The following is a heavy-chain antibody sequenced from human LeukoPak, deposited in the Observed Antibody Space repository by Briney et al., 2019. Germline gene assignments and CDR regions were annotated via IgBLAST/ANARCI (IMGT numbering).Heavy chain of an antibody. CDR3: ATVLAARPPYYLEY. CDR1: GYTFTGYY. J-gene: IGHJ4*02. D-gene: IGHD6-6*01. Sequence: ASVKVSCKASGYTFTGYYMHWVRQAPGQGLEWMGWINPNSGGTNYAQKFQGRVTMTRDTSISTAYMELSRLRSDDTAVYYCATVLAARPPYYLEYWGQGTLVTVSS. CDR2: INPNSGGT. V-gene: IGHV1-2*02.